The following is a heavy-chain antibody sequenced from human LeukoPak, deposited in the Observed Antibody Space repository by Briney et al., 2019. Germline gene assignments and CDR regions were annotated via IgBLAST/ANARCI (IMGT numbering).Heavy chain of an antibody. J-gene: IGHJ5*02. V-gene: IGHV4-59*01. D-gene: IGHD5-18*01. CDR2: IFYSGST. Sequence: SETLSLTCTVSGGSMSSYHWNWIRQPPGKGLEWIGYIFYSGSTKYNPSLKSRVTISVDTSKNQFSLKLSSVTAADTAVYYCARGGAYSYGYHWFDPWGQGTLVTVSS. CDR3: ARGGAYSYGYHWFDP. CDR1: GGSMSSYH.